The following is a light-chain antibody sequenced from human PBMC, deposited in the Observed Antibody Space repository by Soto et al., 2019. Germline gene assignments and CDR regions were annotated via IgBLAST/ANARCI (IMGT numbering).Light chain of an antibody. CDR1: QSVSTY. Sequence: EIVFTQSPATLSLSPGDRATLSCRTSQSVSTYLAWYHHNPGQAPRLLIYDASNRATGIPARFSGSESATDFTITISSPEPEDFAVYCSQQRYESPNTFGHGTKLE. J-gene: IGKJ2*01. V-gene: IGKV3-11*01. CDR2: DAS. CDR3: QQRYESPNT.